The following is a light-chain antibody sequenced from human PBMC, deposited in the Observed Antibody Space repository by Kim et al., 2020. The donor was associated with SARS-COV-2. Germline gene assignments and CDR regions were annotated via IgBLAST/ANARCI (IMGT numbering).Light chain of an antibody. V-gene: IGLV2-8*01. CDR1: SSDVGGYNY. J-gene: IGLJ2*01. Sequence: QSVTISCTGTSSDVGGYNYGSWYQQHPGKAPKLMIYAVSKRPSGVPDRFSGSKSGNTASLTVSGLQAEDEADYYCSSYAGSNNHVVFGGGTKLTVL. CDR2: AVS. CDR3: SSYAGSNNHVV.